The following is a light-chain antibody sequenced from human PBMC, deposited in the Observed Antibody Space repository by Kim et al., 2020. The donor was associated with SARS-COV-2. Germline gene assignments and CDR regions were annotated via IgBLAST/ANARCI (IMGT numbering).Light chain of an antibody. Sequence: AVQLTQSPSSLSASVGGRVTITCRASQGISSALAWYQQKSGKAPKLLIYDASSLESGVPSRFSGSGSGTDFTLTISSLQPEDFATYYCQQFNNYPVTFGGGTKLEI. V-gene: IGKV1D-13*01. CDR3: QQFNNYPVT. CDR1: QGISSA. CDR2: DAS. J-gene: IGKJ4*01.